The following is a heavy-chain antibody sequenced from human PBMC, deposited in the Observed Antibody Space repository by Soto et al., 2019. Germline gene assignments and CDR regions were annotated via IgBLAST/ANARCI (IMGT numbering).Heavy chain of an antibody. V-gene: IGHV4-34*01. CDR1: GGSFSGYY. D-gene: IGHD4-17*01. CDR3: ARDTDYGDYYNWFDP. J-gene: IGHJ5*02. Sequence: QVQLQQWGAGLLKPSETLSLTCAVYGGSFSGYYWSWIRQPPGKGLEWIGEINHSGSTNYNPSVKSRVTISVDTCKNQFSLKLSSVTAADTAVYYCARDTDYGDYYNWFDPWGQGTLVTVSS. CDR2: INHSGST.